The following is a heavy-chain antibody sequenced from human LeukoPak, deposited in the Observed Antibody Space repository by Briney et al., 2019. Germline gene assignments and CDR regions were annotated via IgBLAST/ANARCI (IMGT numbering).Heavy chain of an antibody. V-gene: IGHV3-21*01. D-gene: IGHD3-9*01. CDR3: ARGPGDWDFDY. J-gene: IGHJ4*02. CDR2: ISSSSSYI. CDR1: GFTFSSYS. Sequence: GGSLRLSCAASGFTFSSYSMNWVRQAPGKGLEWASSISSSSSYIYYADSVKGRFTISRDNAKNSLNLQMNSLRAEDTAVYYCARGPGDWDFDYWGQGTLVTVS.